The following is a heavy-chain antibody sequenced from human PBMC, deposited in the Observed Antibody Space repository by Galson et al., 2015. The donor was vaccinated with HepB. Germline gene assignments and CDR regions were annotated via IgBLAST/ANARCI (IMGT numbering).Heavy chain of an antibody. D-gene: IGHD2-15*01. Sequence: SLRLSCAASGFTFSTYAMSWVRQAPGKGLQWVSGISRSGGSTEYADSVKDRFTISRDNSKNTLYLQMNSLRAEDTAVYYCASPIVVVVNGMDVWGQGTPVTVSS. CDR2: ISRSGGST. CDR1: GFTFSTYA. CDR3: ASPIVVVVNGMDV. J-gene: IGHJ6*02. V-gene: IGHV3-23*01.